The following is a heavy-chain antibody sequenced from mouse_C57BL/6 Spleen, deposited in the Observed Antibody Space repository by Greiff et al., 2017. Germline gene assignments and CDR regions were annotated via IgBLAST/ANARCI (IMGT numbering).Heavy chain of an antibody. D-gene: IGHD1-1*01. CDR1: GYTFTSYT. CDR2: INPSSGYT. CDR3: ARSYYGSSLYAMDY. Sequence: QVQLQQSGAELARPGASVKMSCKASGYTFTSYTMHWVKQRPGQGPEWIGYINPSSGYTKYNQKFKNKATLTADKSSSTAYMQLSSLTSEDSAVYYCARSYYGSSLYAMDYWGQGTSVTVSS. J-gene: IGHJ4*01. V-gene: IGHV1-4*01.